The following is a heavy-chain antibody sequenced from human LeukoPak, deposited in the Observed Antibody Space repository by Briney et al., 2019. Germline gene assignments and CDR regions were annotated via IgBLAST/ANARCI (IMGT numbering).Heavy chain of an antibody. J-gene: IGHJ6*02. CDR1: GGSISSYY. D-gene: IGHD2-15*01. CDR2: IHTSGST. V-gene: IGHV4-4*07. Sequence: SETLSLTCTVSGGSISSYYWSWIRQPAGKGLEWIGRIHTSGSTNYNPSLKSRVTMSVDTSKNQFSLKLSSVTAADTAVYYCAREKVCSGGSCYPDNNYGMDVWGQGTTVTVSS. CDR3: AREKVCSGGSCYPDNNYGMDV.